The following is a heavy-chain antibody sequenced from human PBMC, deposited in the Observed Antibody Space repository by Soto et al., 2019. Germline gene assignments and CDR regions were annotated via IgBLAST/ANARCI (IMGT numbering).Heavy chain of an antibody. CDR2: IYYSGST. V-gene: IGHV4-61*01. CDR1: GGSVSSGSYY. D-gene: IGHD3-22*01. Sequence: SETLSLTCTVSGGSVSSGSYYWSWIRQPPGKGLEWIGYIYYSGSTNYNPSLKSRVTISVDTSKNQFSLKLSSVTAADTAVYYCARAGVPDSSGYYPTHNYFDYWGQGTLVTVSS. CDR3: ARAGVPDSSGYYPTHNYFDY. J-gene: IGHJ4*02.